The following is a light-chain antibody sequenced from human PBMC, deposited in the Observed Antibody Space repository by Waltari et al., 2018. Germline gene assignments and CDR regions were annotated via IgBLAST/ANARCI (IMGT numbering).Light chain of an antibody. CDR1: QSVSSW. Sequence: DIQMTQSPSTLSAYVGDRVTITCRASQSVSSWLAWYQQKPGKVPKLLIYKASSLESGVPSRFSGSGFGTEFTLTISSLQPDDFATYYCQQYNGYSRLTFSGGTKVEIK. J-gene: IGKJ4*01. CDR3: QQYNGYSRLT. V-gene: IGKV1-5*03. CDR2: KAS.